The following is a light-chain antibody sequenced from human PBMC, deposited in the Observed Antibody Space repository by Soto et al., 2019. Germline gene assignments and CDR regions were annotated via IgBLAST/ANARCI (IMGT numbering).Light chain of an antibody. CDR2: DVT. J-gene: IGLJ1*01. CDR1: SSNVGGYNY. CDR3: CSYAGTYIHYV. V-gene: IGLV2-11*01. Sequence: QSALTQPRSVSGSPGQSVTISCTGTSSNVGGYNYVSWYQQHPGKAPKLMISDVTNRPSGVPDRFSGSKSGNTASLTISGLQPEDEADYYCCSYAGTYIHYVFGSGTKVPS.